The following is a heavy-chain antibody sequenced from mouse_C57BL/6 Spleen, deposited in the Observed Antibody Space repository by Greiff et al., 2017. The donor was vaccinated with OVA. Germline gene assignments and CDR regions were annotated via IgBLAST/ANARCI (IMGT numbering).Heavy chain of an antibody. D-gene: IGHD1-1*01. V-gene: IGHV1-72*01. CDR1: GYTFTSYW. CDR3: AREVVVAYYYAMDY. J-gene: IGHJ4*01. CDR2: IDPNSGGT. Sequence: VQLQQPGAELVKPGASVKLSCKASGYTFTSYWMHWVKQRPGRGLEWIGRIDPNSGGTKYNEKFKSKDTLTVDKPSSTAYMKLSSLTSEDCAVYDCAREVVVAYYYAMDYWGQGTSVTVSS.